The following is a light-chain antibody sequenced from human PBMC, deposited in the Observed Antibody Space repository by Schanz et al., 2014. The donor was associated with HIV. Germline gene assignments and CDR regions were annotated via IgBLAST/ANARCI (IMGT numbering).Light chain of an antibody. CDR1: QTVSNTF. CDR3: QQYGSSSPWT. V-gene: IGKV3-20*01. CDR2: GAS. Sequence: EIVLTQSPGTLSLSPGERATLSCRASQTVSNTFLAWYQQKLGQAPRLLIYGASSRAAGIPDRFSGSGSGTDFTLTISRLEPEDFAVYYCQQYGSSSPWTFGQGTKVEIK. J-gene: IGKJ1*01.